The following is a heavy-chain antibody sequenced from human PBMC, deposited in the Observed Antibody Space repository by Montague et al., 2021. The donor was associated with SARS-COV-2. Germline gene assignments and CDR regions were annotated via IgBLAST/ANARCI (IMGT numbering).Heavy chain of an antibody. CDR1: GFAFNNFA. D-gene: IGHD6-19*01. CDR3: AKQPGAGAVVYWYFDL. CDR2: IFGSGAGT. Sequence: SLRLSCAASGFAFNNFAMTWVRQPPGKGLEWVSRIFGSGAGTYYADSAKGRFTISRDNSRNTLYLQMNSLRAEDTAKYYCAKQPGAGAVVYWYFDLWGRGTVVSVSS. V-gene: IGHV3-23*01. J-gene: IGHJ2*01.